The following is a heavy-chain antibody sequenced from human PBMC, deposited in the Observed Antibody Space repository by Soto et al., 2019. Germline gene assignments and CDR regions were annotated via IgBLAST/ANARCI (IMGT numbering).Heavy chain of an antibody. D-gene: IGHD3-10*01. CDR2: IIPVFGTT. CDR1: GDTFSGYP. Sequence: QVQLVQSGAELKKPGSSVKVSCKASGDTFSGYPINWVRQAPWEGLEWMGRIIPVFGTTNDAQRFEGRVTFTADESTNTAYMELRGLLSEDTAVYYCARDGGFGELKYWGPGTLVTVSS. CDR3: ARDGGFGELKY. J-gene: IGHJ4*02. V-gene: IGHV1-69*18.